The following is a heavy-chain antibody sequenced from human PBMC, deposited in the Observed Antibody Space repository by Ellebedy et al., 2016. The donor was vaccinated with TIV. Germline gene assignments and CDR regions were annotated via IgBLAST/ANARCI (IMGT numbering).Heavy chain of an antibody. CDR2: ISSSGSTI. CDR3: ARDRWGPDY. CDR1: GFTFSSYE. J-gene: IGHJ4*02. V-gene: IGHV3-48*03. D-gene: IGHD3-16*01. Sequence: PGGSLRLSCAASGFTFSSYEMNWVRQAPGKGLEWVSYISSSGSTIKHADSVKGRFTISRDNAKNSLYLQMNSLRVEDTAVYYCARDRWGPDYWGQGTLVTVSS.